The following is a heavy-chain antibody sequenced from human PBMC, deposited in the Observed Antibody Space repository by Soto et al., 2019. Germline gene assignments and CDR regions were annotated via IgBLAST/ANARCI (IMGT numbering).Heavy chain of an antibody. J-gene: IGHJ4*02. CDR3: ARGGIGYCSGGSCYHFDY. V-gene: IGHV4-34*01. D-gene: IGHD2-15*01. CDR2: INHSGST. Sequence: SETLSLTCTVSGGSLKSGGYYWSWIRQPPGKGLEWIGEINHSGSTNYNPSLKSRVTISVDTSKNQFSLKLSSVTAADTAVYYCARGGIGYCSGGSCYHFDYWGQGTLVTVSS. CDR1: GGSLKSGGYY.